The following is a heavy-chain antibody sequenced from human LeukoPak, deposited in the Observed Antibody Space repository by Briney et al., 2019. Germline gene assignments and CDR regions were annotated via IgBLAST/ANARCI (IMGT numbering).Heavy chain of an antibody. CDR3: ARVNPDYGDNHFDY. CDR1: GFAFSSYE. CDR2: ITSSGSTI. Sequence: PGGSLRLSCAASGFAFSSYEMNWVRQSPGKGLEWVSYITSSGSTIYNADSVKGRFTISRDNAKNSLYLQMNSLRAEDTAVYYCARVNPDYGDNHFDYWGQGTLVTVSS. D-gene: IGHD4-17*01. J-gene: IGHJ4*02. V-gene: IGHV3-48*03.